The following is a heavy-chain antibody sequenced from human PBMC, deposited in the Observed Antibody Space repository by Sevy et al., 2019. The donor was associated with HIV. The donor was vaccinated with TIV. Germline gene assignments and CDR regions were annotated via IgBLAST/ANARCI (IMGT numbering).Heavy chain of an antibody. CDR2: IYYSGTT. D-gene: IGHD4-17*01. V-gene: IGHV4-39*01. CDR1: GGSISSNSYY. Sequence: SETLSLTCTVSGGSISSNSYYWVWIRQPPGKGLEWIGSIYYSGTTYYNPSLKSRVTISIDASKTQFSLKLSSVTAADTAIFYCARLNYGDYSNYFDPWGQGSLVTVSS. CDR3: ARLNYGDYSNYFDP. J-gene: IGHJ5*02.